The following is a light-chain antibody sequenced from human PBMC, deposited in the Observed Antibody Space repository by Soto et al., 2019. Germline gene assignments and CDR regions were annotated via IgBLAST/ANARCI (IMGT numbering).Light chain of an antibody. Sequence: SYELTQPPSVSVAPGQTARITCGGNNIGSNRVHWYHQKPGQAPVLVVYDDSDRPSGIPERFSGSNSGNTATLIISRVEAGDEADYYCCSYAGSSTHVVFGGGTKLTVL. CDR1: NIGSNR. J-gene: IGLJ2*01. CDR2: DDS. CDR3: CSYAGSSTHVV. V-gene: IGLV3-21*02.